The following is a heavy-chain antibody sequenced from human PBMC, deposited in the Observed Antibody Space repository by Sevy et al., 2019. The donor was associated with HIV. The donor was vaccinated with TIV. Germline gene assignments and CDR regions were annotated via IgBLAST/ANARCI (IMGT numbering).Heavy chain of an antibody. CDR2: IRRNSHEPYGGTT. Sequence: GGSLRLSCTFSGFTFGDYAMIWFRQAPGKGLEWVAFIRRNSHEPYGGTTEYAASVKGRFTISRDDSKSIAYLQMNSLKTEDTAVYYCTRALATADTPEYYFDYWGQGILVTVSS. V-gene: IGHV3-49*03. CDR3: TRALATADTPEYYFDY. J-gene: IGHJ4*02. D-gene: IGHD5-12*01. CDR1: GFTFGDYA.